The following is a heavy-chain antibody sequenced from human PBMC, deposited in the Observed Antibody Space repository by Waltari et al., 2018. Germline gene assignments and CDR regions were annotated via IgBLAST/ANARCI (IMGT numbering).Heavy chain of an antibody. CDR3: ARGGYSGYDSTFDY. CDR1: GFTVSSNY. V-gene: IGHV3-53*01. D-gene: IGHD5-12*01. CDR2: IYSGGST. J-gene: IGHJ4*02. Sequence: EVQLVESGGGLIQPGGSLRLSCAASGFTVSSNYMSWVRQAPGKGREWVSVIYSGGSTYYADSVKGRFTISRDNSKNTLYLQMNSLRAEDTAVYYCARGGYSGYDSTFDYWGQGTLVTVSS.